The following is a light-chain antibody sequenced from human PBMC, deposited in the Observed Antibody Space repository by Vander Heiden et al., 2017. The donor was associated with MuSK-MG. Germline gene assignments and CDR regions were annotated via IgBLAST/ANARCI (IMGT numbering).Light chain of an antibody. V-gene: IGKV1-39*01. CDR3: QQTYGDTVT. J-gene: IGKJ5*01. Sequence: DIQLTQSPSSLSASVGDRVVITCRSSQSVTLSLHWYQVKPGKAPKNLLYDVSNLQRGAPSRFSGSGSGTDFALTISGFQAEDSGIYYCQQTYGDTVTFGQGTRLDIQ. CDR2: DVS. CDR1: QSVTLS.